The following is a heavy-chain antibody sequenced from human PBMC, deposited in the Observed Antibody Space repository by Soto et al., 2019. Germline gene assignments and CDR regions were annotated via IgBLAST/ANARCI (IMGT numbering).Heavy chain of an antibody. CDR2: IYYSGST. CDR3: ARLWFGELLLGYFDY. CDR1: GGSISSYY. D-gene: IGHD3-10*01. V-gene: IGHV4-59*01. Sequence: SETLSLTCTVSGGSISSYYWSWIRQPPGKGLEWIGYIYYSGSTNYNPSLKSRVTISVDTSKNQFSLRLSSVTAADTAVYYCARLWFGELLLGYFDYWGQGTLVTVSS. J-gene: IGHJ4*02.